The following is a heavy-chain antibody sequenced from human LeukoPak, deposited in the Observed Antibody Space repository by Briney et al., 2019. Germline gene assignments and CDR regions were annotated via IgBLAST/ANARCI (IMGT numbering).Heavy chain of an antibody. Sequence: SGGSLRLSCAASGFIFSNYAMTWVRQAPGKGLEWVSGISDNGGSTYYADSVKGRLTNSRDISKNTLYLQMNSLRAEDTAVYYCATDLVGPTRGPFDYWGQGTLVTISS. D-gene: IGHD1-26*01. CDR3: ATDLVGPTRGPFDY. V-gene: IGHV3-23*01. CDR2: ISDNGGST. J-gene: IGHJ4*02. CDR1: GFIFSNYA.